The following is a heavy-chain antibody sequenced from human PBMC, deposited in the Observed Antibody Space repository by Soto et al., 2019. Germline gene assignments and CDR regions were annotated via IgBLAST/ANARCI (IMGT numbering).Heavy chain of an antibody. V-gene: IGHV3-9*01. D-gene: IGHD2-8*01. Sequence: EVQLVESGGGLVQPGRSLRLSCAASGFNFGDYHMHWVRQAPGKGLEWVSSISWNSGNLGYADSVKGRFTISRNNAKNSLYLQMNSLRREDTALYYCVKGTLFGVSVRHLDYWGQGTLVTVSS. CDR2: ISWNSGNL. CDR3: VKGTLFGVSVRHLDY. CDR1: GFNFGDYH. J-gene: IGHJ4*02.